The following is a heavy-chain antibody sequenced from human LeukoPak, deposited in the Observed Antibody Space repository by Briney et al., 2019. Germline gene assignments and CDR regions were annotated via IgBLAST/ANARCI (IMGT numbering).Heavy chain of an antibody. V-gene: IGHV3-21*01. D-gene: IGHD4-23*01. CDR2: ISSSSSYI. J-gene: IGHJ4*02. Sequence: GGSLRLSCAASGFTFSSYSMNWVRQAPGKGLEWVSSISSSSSYIYYADSVKGRFTISRDNAKNSLFLEMNSLRAEDTAVYYCARGGHFKYGGKEGPVGRPIDSWGQGTLVTVSS. CDR3: ARGGHFKYGGKEGPVGRPIDS. CDR1: GFTFSSYS.